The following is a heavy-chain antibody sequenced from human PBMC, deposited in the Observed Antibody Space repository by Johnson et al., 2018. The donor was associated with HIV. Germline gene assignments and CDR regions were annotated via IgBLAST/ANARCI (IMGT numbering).Heavy chain of an antibody. CDR3: ARDATTGGGDYFGYAFEL. V-gene: IGHV3-30-3*01. CDR2: ISYDGSNE. Sequence: QVQLVESGGGVVQPGRSLRLSCAASGFTFSSYAMHWVRQAPGKGLEWVAVISYDGSNEYYADSVKGRFTISRDSSKNTRYLQMNSLRAEDTAVYYCARDATTGGGDYFGYAFELWGQGTMVTVSS. CDR1: GFTFSSYA. D-gene: IGHD4-17*01. J-gene: IGHJ3*01.